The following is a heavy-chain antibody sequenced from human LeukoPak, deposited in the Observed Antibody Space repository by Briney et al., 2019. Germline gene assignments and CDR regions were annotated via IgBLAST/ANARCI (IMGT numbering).Heavy chain of an antibody. CDR2: INPNSGGT. Sequence: ASVKVSCKASGYTFTGYYMHWVRQAPGQGLEWMGWINPNSGGTNYAQKFQGRVTMTRDTSISTAYMELSRLRSDDTAVYYCATLKAAAGTGWFDPWGQGALVTVSS. V-gene: IGHV1-2*02. CDR1: GYTFTGYY. J-gene: IGHJ5*02. CDR3: ATLKAAAGTGWFDP. D-gene: IGHD6-13*01.